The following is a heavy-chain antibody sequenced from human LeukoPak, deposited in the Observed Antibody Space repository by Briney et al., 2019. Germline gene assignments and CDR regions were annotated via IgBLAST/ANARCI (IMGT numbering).Heavy chain of an antibody. CDR1: GFTFSVYS. CDR2: IRYDGNNK. D-gene: IGHD2-15*01. Sequence: GGSLRLFCAASGFTFSVYSMHWVRQAPGKGLNWVAFIRYDGNNKYYADSVKGQFTISRDNSKNMLYLEMNSLSTEDTAVYYCAKVRYCSGVNCYPDDNWGQGTLVTVSS. J-gene: IGHJ4*02. CDR3: AKVRYCSGVNCYPDDN. V-gene: IGHV3-30*02.